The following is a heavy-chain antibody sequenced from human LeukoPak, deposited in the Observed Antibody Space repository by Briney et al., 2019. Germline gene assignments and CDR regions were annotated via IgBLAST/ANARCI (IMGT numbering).Heavy chain of an antibody. CDR2: IYPGDSDT. D-gene: IGHD6-19*01. Sequence: GESLKSSCKGSGYSFTSYWIGWVRQMPGKGLEWMGIIYPGDSDTRYSPSFQGQVTISADKSISTAYLQWSSLKASDTAMYYCARLPPRGVYSSGFDYWGQGTLVTVSS. J-gene: IGHJ4*02. CDR3: ARLPPRGVYSSGFDY. V-gene: IGHV5-51*01. CDR1: GYSFTSYW.